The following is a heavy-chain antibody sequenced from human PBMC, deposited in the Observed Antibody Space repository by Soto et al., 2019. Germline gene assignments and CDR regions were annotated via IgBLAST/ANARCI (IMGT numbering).Heavy chain of an antibody. V-gene: IGHV4-59*08. Sequence: SETLSLTCSLSGGAIGGYYWSWIRQPPGKALEWIGYVSYSGSTDYHPSLKSRVSISIDTSKNQFSLKMISVTAADTAVYYCARHGSASGWFFFDPWGQGARVTVS. CDR3: ARHGSASGWFFFDP. J-gene: IGHJ5*02. D-gene: IGHD6-19*01. CDR2: VSYSGST. CDR1: GGAIGGYY.